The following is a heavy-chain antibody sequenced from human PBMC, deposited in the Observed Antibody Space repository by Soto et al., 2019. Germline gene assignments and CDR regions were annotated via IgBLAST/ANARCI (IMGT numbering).Heavy chain of an antibody. V-gene: IGHV3-30*04. J-gene: IGHJ4*02. D-gene: IGHD3-3*01. CDR3: ARTIFGLLIQHFDY. CDR2: ISYDGRNK. CDR1: GFTFSSCT. Sequence: PGVSLRLSCAASGFTFSSCTRHWVREAPGKGLEWVAVISYDGRNKYYADSVKGRFTISREHFKHTMYLQMHSMRDEDTAVYYCARTIFGLLIQHFDYWGQGTLVTVSS.